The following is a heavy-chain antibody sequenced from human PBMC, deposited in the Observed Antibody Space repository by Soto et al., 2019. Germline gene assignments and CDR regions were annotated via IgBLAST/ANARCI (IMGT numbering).Heavy chain of an antibody. V-gene: IGHV3-30*18. J-gene: IGHJ4*02. CDR3: AKGGYYDSSGLGDYFDY. Sequence: GGSLRLSCAASGFTFISYGMHWFRQAPGRGLEWGAVISYDGSNKYYADSVKGRFTISRDNSKNTLYLQMNSLRAEDTAVYYCAKGGYYDSSGLGDYFDYWGQGTLVTVSS. D-gene: IGHD3-22*01. CDR2: ISYDGSNK. CDR1: GFTFISYG.